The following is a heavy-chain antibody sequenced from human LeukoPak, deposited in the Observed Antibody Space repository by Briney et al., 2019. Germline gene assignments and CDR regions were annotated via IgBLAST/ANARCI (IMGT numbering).Heavy chain of an antibody. J-gene: IGHJ4*02. Sequence: SVKVSCKASGGTFSSYAISWVRQAPGQGLEWMGGIIPIFGTANYAQKFQGRVTITADESTSTAYMELSSLRSEDTAVYYCARVPPENDILTGYPDYWGQGTLVTVSS. V-gene: IGHV1-69*01. D-gene: IGHD3-9*01. CDR3: ARVPPENDILTGYPDY. CDR1: GGTFSSYA. CDR2: IIPIFGTA.